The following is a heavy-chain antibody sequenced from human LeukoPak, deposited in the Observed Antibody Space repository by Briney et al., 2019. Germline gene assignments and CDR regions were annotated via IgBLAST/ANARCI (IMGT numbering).Heavy chain of an antibody. J-gene: IGHJ1*01. CDR1: GFNFSNAW. CDR2: LKSEIDGGTT. D-gene: IGHD4-17*01. Sequence: PGGSLRLSCAVSGFNFSNAWMSWVRQAPGKGLEWVARLKSEIDGGTTDYAAPVKGRFTISRDDSKNTLYLQMSSLQVEDTGVYYCTTDGKIDCGGYLYFQHWGQGTLVTVSS. V-gene: IGHV3-15*01. CDR3: TTDGKIDCGGYLYFQH.